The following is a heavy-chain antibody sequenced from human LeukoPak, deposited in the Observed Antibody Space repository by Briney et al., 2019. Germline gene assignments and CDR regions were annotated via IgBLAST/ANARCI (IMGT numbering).Heavy chain of an antibody. CDR2: LYSGGQT. CDR1: GFTFSSYS. J-gene: IGHJ4*02. CDR3: ARALVAVTGPYYFDS. D-gene: IGHD2-15*01. Sequence: GGSLRLSCAASGFTFSSYSMNWVRQAPGKGLEWVSVLYSGGQTYYADSVKGRFTISRDNSKNTVYLQMDRLRAEDTAVYYCARALVAVTGPYYFDSWGQGTLVTVSS. V-gene: IGHV3-66*01.